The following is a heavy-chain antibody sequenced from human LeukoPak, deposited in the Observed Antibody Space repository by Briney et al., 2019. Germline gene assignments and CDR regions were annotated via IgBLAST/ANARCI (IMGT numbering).Heavy chain of an antibody. D-gene: IGHD4-17*01. V-gene: IGHV4-34*01. J-gene: IGHJ6*03. CDR1: GGSVSDYY. CDR3: ARGEGLRGAYYYYYYMDV. CDR2: INHSENT. Sequence: PSETLSLTCAVYGGSVSDYYWSWIRRTPEKGLEWIGEINHSENTNYNPSLKSRVSISIDTSKNQFSLKLSSVTAADTAVYYCARGEGLRGAYYYYYYMDVWGKGTTVTVSS.